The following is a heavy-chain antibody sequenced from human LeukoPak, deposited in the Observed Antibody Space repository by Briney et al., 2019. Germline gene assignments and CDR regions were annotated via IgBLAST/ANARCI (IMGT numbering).Heavy chain of an antibody. CDR1: GYTYISYG. D-gene: IGHD2-2*01. Sequence: GASVKVSCTASGYTYISYGINWVRQAPGQGLEWMGWISAYNGNTNYAQKLQGRVTMTTDTSTSTVYMELRSLRSDDTAVYYCARDKAPYCSSTSCYLHWFDPWGQGTLVTVSS. CDR2: ISAYNGNT. J-gene: IGHJ5*02. CDR3: ARDKAPYCSSTSCYLHWFDP. V-gene: IGHV1-18*01.